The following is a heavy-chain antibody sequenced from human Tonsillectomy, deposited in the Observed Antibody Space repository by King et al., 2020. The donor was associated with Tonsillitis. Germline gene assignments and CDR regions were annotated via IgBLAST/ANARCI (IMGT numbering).Heavy chain of an antibody. CDR2: IRSKPYGGKT. D-gene: IGHD3-22*01. CDR3: ARGNLNYYDSSAYLY. CDR1: GFTLGDYA. V-gene: IGHV3-49*03. J-gene: IGHJ4*02. Sequence: VQLVESGGGLVQPGRSLRLSCAPSGFTLGDYAMSWIRQAPGKGLEWVGFIRSKPYGGKTDYAASVKGRFSISRDDSKSVAYLQMNSLKTEDTAVYFCARGNLNYYDSSAYLYWGPGALVTVSS.